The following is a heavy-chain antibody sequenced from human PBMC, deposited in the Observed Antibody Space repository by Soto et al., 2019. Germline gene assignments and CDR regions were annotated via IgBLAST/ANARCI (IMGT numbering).Heavy chain of an antibody. Sequence: GGSLRLSCAASGFTFSSYAMHWVRQAPGKGLEYVSAITSNGGNTDYASSVKGRFTISRDNSKSTLYLQMGSLRAEDMAVYYCARRIPFGYGMDVWGQGTKVTVSS. CDR3: ARRIPFGYGMDV. J-gene: IGHJ6*02. D-gene: IGHD2-21*01. CDR1: GFTFSSYA. V-gene: IGHV3-64*01. CDR2: ITSNGGNT.